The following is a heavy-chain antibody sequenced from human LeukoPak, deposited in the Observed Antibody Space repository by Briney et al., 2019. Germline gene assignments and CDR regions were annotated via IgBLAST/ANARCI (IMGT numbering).Heavy chain of an antibody. CDR3: AREYYDFWSGYYADY. CDR1: GFTFSSYW. V-gene: IGHV3-7*03. Sequence: GGSLRLSCAASGFTFSSYWMSWVRQAPGKGLEWVANIKQGGSEKYYVDSVKGRFTISRDNAKNSLYLQMNSLRAEDTAVYYCAREYYDFWSGYYADYWGQGPLVTVSS. J-gene: IGHJ4*02. D-gene: IGHD3-3*01. CDR2: IKQGGSEK.